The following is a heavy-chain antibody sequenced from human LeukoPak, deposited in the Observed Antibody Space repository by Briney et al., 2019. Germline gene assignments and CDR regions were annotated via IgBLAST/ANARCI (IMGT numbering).Heavy chain of an antibody. CDR2: IYYTGRP. J-gene: IGHJ6*02. D-gene: IGHD3-10*01. Sequence: SETLSLTCTVSGGSISSGDYYWAWIRQPPGSGLEGIGSIYYTGRPYYNPSFKSRVTISIDKSKNQFSLRLSSVTAADTDDYYCARRNYGSGLDVWGQGTTVTVSS. V-gene: IGHV4-39*01. CDR3: ARRNYGSGLDV. CDR1: GGSISSGDYY.